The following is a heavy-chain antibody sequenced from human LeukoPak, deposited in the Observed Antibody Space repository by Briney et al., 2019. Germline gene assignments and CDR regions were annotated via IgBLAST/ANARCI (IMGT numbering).Heavy chain of an antibody. CDR3: ARKDSGPLYYYDSSGYYWSFDY. Sequence: GGSVKVSCKASGYTFTSYGISWVRQAPGQGLEWMGWISTYNGNTNYAQKLQGRVTMTTDTSTSTAYMELRSLRSDDTAVYYCARKDSGPLYYYDSSGYYWSFDYWGQGTLVTVSS. J-gene: IGHJ4*02. CDR1: GYTFTSYG. V-gene: IGHV1-18*01. CDR2: ISTYNGNT. D-gene: IGHD3-22*01.